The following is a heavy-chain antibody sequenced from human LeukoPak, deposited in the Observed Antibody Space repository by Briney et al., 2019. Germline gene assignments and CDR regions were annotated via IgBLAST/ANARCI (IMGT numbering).Heavy chain of an antibody. CDR3: AKENPVGGTNYFDY. Sequence: PGGSVRLSCAASGVIFSSNPMSWVRQAPGKGLEWVSAITSSGDNIYYAASVQGRFIISRDNSKNTLSLQMNTLRAEDTAIYYCAKENPVGGTNYFDYWGQGTLVTVSS. D-gene: IGHD1-26*01. J-gene: IGHJ4*02. CDR1: GVIFSSNP. CDR2: ITSSGDNI. V-gene: IGHV3-23*01.